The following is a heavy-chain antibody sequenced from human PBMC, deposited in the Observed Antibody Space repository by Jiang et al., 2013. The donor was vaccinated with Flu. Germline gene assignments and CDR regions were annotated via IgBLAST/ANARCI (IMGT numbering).Heavy chain of an antibody. J-gene: IGHJ5*02. D-gene: IGHD3-10*01. CDR2: ISPSRDII. Sequence: EWMGWISPSRDIIKYAERLQGRITMTTDTSTSTAYMELRSLRSDDTAVYYCARDRPPRITMVRGVHNWFDPWGQGTLVTVSS. V-gene: IGHV1-18*01. CDR3: ARDRPPRITMVRGVHNWFDP.